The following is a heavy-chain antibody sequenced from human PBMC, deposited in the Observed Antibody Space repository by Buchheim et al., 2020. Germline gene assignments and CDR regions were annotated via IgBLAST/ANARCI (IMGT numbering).Heavy chain of an antibody. CDR3: ARDPSPNTGWFGGY. J-gene: IGHJ4*02. CDR1: GGSISSYY. V-gene: IGHV4-4*07. Sequence: QVQLQESGPGLVKSSETLSLTCTVSGGSISSYYWSWIRQPAGKGLEWVGRIYSSGNTDYNSSLKSRVTMSVDTSKNQFSLNLRSVTAADTAVYYCARDPSPNTGWFGGYWGQGIL. CDR2: IYSSGNT. D-gene: IGHD3-10*01.